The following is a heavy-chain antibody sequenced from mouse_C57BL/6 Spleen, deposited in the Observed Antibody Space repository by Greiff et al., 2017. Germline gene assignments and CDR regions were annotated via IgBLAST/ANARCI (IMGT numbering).Heavy chain of an antibody. Sequence: VQLQQPGAELVRPGTSVTLSCKASGYTFTSYWMHWVKQRPGQGLEWIGVIDPSDSYTNYNQKFKGKATLTVDTSSSTAYMQLSSLTSEDSAVYYYARGGDYYYGSEDYWGEGTTRTVSS. CDR3: ARGGDYYYGSEDY. CDR1: GYTFTSYW. D-gene: IGHD1-1*01. CDR2: IDPSDSYT. J-gene: IGHJ2*01. V-gene: IGHV1-59*01.